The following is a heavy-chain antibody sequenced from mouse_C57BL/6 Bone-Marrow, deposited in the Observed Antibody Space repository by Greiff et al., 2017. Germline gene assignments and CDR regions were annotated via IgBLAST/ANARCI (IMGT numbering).Heavy chain of an antibody. V-gene: IGHV1-7*01. CDR2: INPSSGYT. J-gene: IGHJ4*01. D-gene: IGHD2-2*01. Sequence: QVQLQQSGAELAKPGASVKLSCKASGYTFTSYWMHWVKQRPGQGLEWIGYINPSSGYTKYNQKFKDKATLTAEKSSSTAYMQLSSLTYEDSAVYYCARGGSTMVKGYAMDYWGQGTSVTVSS. CDR3: ARGGSTMVKGYAMDY. CDR1: GYTFTSYW.